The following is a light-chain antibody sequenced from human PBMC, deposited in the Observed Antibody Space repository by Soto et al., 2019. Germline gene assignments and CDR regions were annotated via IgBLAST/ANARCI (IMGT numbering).Light chain of an antibody. CDR3: QQYGSSLPLT. Sequence: EIVLTQSPGTLSLSPGERATLSCRASQSVSSSYLAWYQQKPGQAPRLLIYGASSRATGIPDRFSGSGSGTEFTLTISRLEPEDFAVYYCQQYGSSLPLTFGGGPKVEIK. CDR2: GAS. CDR1: QSVSSSY. V-gene: IGKV3-20*01. J-gene: IGKJ4*01.